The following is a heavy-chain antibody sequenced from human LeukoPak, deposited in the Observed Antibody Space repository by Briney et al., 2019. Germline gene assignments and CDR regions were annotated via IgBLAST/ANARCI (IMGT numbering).Heavy chain of an antibody. J-gene: IGHJ4*02. Sequence: GGSLRLSCAASGFTFDDYAMHWVRQAPGKGLEWASGISWNSGSIGYADSVKGRFTISRDNAKNSLYLQMNSLRAEDTALYYCAKDPTWELKYYFDYWGQGTLVTVSS. V-gene: IGHV3-9*01. CDR2: ISWNSGSI. CDR1: GFTFDDYA. D-gene: IGHD1-26*01. CDR3: AKDPTWELKYYFDY.